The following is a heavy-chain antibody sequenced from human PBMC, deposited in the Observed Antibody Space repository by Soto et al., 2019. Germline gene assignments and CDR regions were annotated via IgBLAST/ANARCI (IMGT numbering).Heavy chain of an antibody. CDR3: EKDRGPWPTNFDY. CDR2: ISASGGST. CDR1: GFTFSSHA. J-gene: IGHJ4*02. V-gene: IGHV3-23*01. Sequence: EVQLLESGGGLVQPGGSLRLSCSASGFTFSSHAMSWVRQAPGKGLEWVSTISASGGSTYYADSVKGRFTISRDNSKNTLYLQMNSLRAEDTAVYYCEKDRGPWPTNFDYWGQGTLVTVSS. D-gene: IGHD5-12*01.